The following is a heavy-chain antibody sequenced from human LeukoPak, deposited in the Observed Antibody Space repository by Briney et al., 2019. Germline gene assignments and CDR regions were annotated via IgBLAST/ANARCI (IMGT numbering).Heavy chain of an antibody. CDR2: IKGDVSST. D-gene: IGHD1-26*01. J-gene: IGHJ4*02. V-gene: IGHV3-74*01. CDR1: GFTFSNNW. Sequence: GGSLRLSCAASGFTFSNNWMHWVRHAPGKGLVWVSRIKGDVSSTDYADSVKGRFTISRDNAKNTLLLQMNSLRAEDTAVYYCVRDGVGAPPFDYWGQGVLVTVSS. CDR3: VRDGVGAPPFDY.